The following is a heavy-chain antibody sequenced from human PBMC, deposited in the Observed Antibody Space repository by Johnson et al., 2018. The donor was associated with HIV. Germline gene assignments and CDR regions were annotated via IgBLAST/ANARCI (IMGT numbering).Heavy chain of an antibody. CDR1: GFSVSSNY. V-gene: IGHV3-66*04. CDR3: GRHRGGHSSNWYDAFAI. Sequence: EVQVVESGGGLVQPGGSLRLSCAASGFSVSSNYMSWVRQAPGKGLEWVSMINSAGFTYSADSVKGRFTVSRDKSKNTVYFQMTSLGAEDTAVYYCGRHRGGHSSNWYDAFAIWGQGTVVTVSS. J-gene: IGHJ3*02. D-gene: IGHD6-13*01. CDR2: INSAGFT.